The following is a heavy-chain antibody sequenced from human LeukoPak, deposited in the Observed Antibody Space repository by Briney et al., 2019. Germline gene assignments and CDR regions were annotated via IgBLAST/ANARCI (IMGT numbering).Heavy chain of an antibody. D-gene: IGHD3-3*01. CDR3: ARDYLAEYDFWSGYYYGMDV. V-gene: IGHV4-39*07. J-gene: IGHJ6*02. CDR2: IYYSGST. CDR1: GGSISSYY. Sequence: SETLSLTCTVSGGSISSYYWSWIRQPPGKGLEWIGSIYYSGSTYYNPSLKSRVTISVDTSKNQFSLKLSSVTAADTAVYYCARDYLAEYDFWSGYYYGMDVWGQGTTVTVSS.